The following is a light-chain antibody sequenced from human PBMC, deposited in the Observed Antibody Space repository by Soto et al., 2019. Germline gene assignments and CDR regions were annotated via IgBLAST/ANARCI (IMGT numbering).Light chain of an antibody. CDR3: QQRSNWPPT. Sequence: EIVLTQSPATLSLSPGERATLSCRASQSVSSYLAWYQQKPGQAPRLLIYDSSNSATGIPARFSGSGPGTDFTLTISSLEPKDFAVYYCQQRSNWPPTFGQGTRLEIK. CDR2: DSS. CDR1: QSVSSY. J-gene: IGKJ5*01. V-gene: IGKV3-11*01.